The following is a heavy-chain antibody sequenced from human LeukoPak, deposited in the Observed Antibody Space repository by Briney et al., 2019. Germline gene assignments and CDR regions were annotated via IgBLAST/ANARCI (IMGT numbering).Heavy chain of an antibody. CDR2: INPSSGGT. CDR1: GYSFTSYS. D-gene: IGHD6-13*01. CDR3: ARDRGSSWYVDY. J-gene: IGHJ4*02. Sequence: AASVKVSCKTSGYSFTSYSIHWVRQAPGQGLEWMGWINPSSGGTEYAQKFQGRVTMTGDTSISTAYMELSRLRSDDTAVYYCARDRGSSWYVDYWGQGTLVTVSS. V-gene: IGHV1-2*02.